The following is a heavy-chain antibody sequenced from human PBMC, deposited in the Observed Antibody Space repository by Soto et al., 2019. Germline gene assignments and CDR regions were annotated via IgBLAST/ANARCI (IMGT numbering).Heavy chain of an antibody. Sequence: SAKPSSEACGVGYGCNSRWWVRQAPGQGLEWMGGIIAIFGTANYAQKFQGRVTITADESTSTAYMELSSLRSEDTAVYYCARDWQGQYYFDYRGQGTPVTGSS. V-gene: IGHV1-69*01. J-gene: IGHJ4*02. CDR1: GVGYGCNS. CDR2: IIAIFGTA. CDR3: ARDWQGQYYFDY.